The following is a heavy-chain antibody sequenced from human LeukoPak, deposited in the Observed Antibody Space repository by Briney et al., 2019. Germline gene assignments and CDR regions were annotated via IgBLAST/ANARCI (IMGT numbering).Heavy chain of an antibody. D-gene: IGHD2-2*01. V-gene: IGHV3-7*01. CDR3: ARDDCSSISCYHNWFDP. CDR1: GFTFSSYW. J-gene: IGHJ5*02. CDR2: IKQDGVEK. Sequence: PGGSLRLSCAASGFTFSSYWMSWVRQAPGKGLEWVANIKQDGVEKYHVDSVKGRFTISRDNAKKSLYLQMNSLRAGDTAVYYCARDDCSSISCYHNWFDPWGQGTLVTVSS.